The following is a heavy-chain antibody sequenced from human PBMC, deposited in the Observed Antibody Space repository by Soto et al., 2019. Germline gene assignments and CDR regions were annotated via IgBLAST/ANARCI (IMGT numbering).Heavy chain of an antibody. J-gene: IGHJ4*02. CDR2: INPSGGST. CDR3: ASLGYCSSTSCYLDY. CDR1: GYTFTSYY. Sequence: GASVKVSCKASGYTFTSYYMHWVRQAPGQGLEWMGIINPSGGSTSYAQKFQGRVTMTRDTSTSTVYMELSSLRSEDTAVYYCASLGYCSSTSCYLDYWGQGTLVTAPQ. D-gene: IGHD2-2*01. V-gene: IGHV1-46*01.